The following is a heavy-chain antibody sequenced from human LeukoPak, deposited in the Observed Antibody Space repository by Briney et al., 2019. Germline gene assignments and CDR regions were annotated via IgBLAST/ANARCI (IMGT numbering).Heavy chain of an antibody. Sequence: SETLSLTCTVSGGSISSYYWSWIRQPPGKGLEWIGCIYYSGSTNYNPSLKSRVTISVDTSKNQFSLKLSSVTAADTAVYYCARDRLLGWFDPWGQGTLVTVSS. CDR2: IYYSGST. D-gene: IGHD6-25*01. J-gene: IGHJ5*02. V-gene: IGHV4-59*01. CDR1: GGSISSYY. CDR3: ARDRLLGWFDP.